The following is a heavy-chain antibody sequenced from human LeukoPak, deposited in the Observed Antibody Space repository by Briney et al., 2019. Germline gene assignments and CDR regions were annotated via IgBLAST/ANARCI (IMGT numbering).Heavy chain of an antibody. J-gene: IGHJ6*04. CDR3: AELGITMIGGV. V-gene: IGHV3-48*03. CDR2: ISSSGSTI. D-gene: IGHD3-10*02. CDR1: GFTFSSYE. Sequence: GGSLRLSCAASGFTFSSYEMNWVRQVPGKGLEWVSYISSSGSTIYYADYVKGRFTISRDNAKNSLYLQMNSLRAEDTAVYYCAELGITMIGGVWGKGTTVTISS.